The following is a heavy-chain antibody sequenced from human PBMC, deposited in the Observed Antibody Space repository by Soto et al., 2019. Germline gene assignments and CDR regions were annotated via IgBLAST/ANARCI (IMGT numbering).Heavy chain of an antibody. CDR2: IYSGGST. J-gene: IGHJ5*02. CDR1: GITFSRYA. CDR3: ARDLGSRFDP. Sequence: GGSLRLSCAASGITFSRYAMYWVRQAPGKGLEWVSVIYSGGSTYYADSVKGRFTISRDNSKNTLYLQMNSLRAEDTAVYYCARDLGSRFDPWGQGTLVTV. V-gene: IGHV3-66*01.